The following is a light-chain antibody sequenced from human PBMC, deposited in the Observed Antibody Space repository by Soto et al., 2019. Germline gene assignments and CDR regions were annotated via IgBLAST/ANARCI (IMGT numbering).Light chain of an antibody. CDR3: QQSYSATPA. J-gene: IGKJ2*01. CDR2: AAS. V-gene: IGKV1-39*01. Sequence: DIQMTQSPSSLSASIGDRVTITCRASQRITKYLNWYQQKPGKAPKLLIYAASSLQSEVPSRFSGSGSGTDFTLTISNLQPEDFASYYGQQSYSATPAFGQGTKLEIK. CDR1: QRITKY.